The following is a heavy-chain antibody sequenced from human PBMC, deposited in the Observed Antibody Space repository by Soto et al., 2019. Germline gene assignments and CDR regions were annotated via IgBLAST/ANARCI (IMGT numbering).Heavy chain of an antibody. CDR3: ARFNSGNYYEAFDI. CDR2: INHSGST. V-gene: IGHV4-59*12. CDR1: GASISSYY. Sequence: PSETLSLTCTVSGASISSYYWSWIRQPPGKGLEWIGEINHSGSTNYNPSLKSRVTISVDTSKNQFSLKLSSVTAADTAVYYCARFNSGNYYEAFDIWGQGTMVTVSS. J-gene: IGHJ3*02. D-gene: IGHD1-26*01.